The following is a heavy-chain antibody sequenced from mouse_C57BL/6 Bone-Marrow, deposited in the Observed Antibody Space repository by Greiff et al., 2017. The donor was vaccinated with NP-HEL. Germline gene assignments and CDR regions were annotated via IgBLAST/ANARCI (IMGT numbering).Heavy chain of an antibody. CDR2: IDPSDSET. Sequence: QVQLQQPGAELVRPGSSVKLSCKASGYTFTSYWMHWVTQRPIQGLEWIGNIDPSDSETHYNQKFKDKATLTVDQSSSTAYMQLSSLTSEDSAVYYCARGDYYGSQYPYYFDYWGQGTTLTVSS. J-gene: IGHJ2*01. CDR1: GYTFTSYW. CDR3: ARGDYYGSQYPYYFDY. V-gene: IGHV1-52*01. D-gene: IGHD1-1*01.